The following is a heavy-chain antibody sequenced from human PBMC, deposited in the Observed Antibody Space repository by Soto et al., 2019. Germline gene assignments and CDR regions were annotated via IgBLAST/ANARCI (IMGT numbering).Heavy chain of an antibody. CDR2: IYYSGST. CDR1: GGSFSGYY. Sequence: SETLSLTCAVYGGSFSGYYWSWIRQPPGKGLEWIGYIYYSGSTNYNPSLKSRVTISVDTSKNQFSLKLSSVTAADTAVYYCARVRIGQWLANYYYYYGMDVWGQGTTVTVSS. CDR3: ARVRIGQWLANYYYYYGMDV. J-gene: IGHJ6*02. D-gene: IGHD6-19*01. V-gene: IGHV4-59*12.